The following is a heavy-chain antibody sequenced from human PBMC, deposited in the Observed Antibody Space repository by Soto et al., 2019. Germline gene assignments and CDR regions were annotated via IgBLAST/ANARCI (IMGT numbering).Heavy chain of an antibody. CDR1: GFIFSNYA. V-gene: IGHV3-30*01. CDR3: ARAPNRLGGFWFDP. Sequence: LRLSCAASGFIFSNYAVHWVRQAPGKGLEWLALISYDGYDKYYVDSVKGRFTISRDNSKSTLYLQMNSLRPEDTAVYYCARAPNRLGGFWFDPWGQGTLVTVSS. D-gene: IGHD1-26*01. J-gene: IGHJ5*02. CDR2: ISYDGYDK.